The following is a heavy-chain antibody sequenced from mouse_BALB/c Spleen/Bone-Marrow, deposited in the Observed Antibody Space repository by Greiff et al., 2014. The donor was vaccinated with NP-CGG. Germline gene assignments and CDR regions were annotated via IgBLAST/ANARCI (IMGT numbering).Heavy chain of an antibody. Sequence: QVQLQQSGPGLVAPPQSLSITCTVSGFSLTSYGVYWARQPPGKGLEWLGVIWAGGSTNYNSALMSRLSISKDNSKSQVFLKMNSLQTDDTAMYYCARVYGSSYDPYYYAMDYWGQGTSVTVSS. CDR1: GFSLTSYG. V-gene: IGHV2-9*02. D-gene: IGHD1-1*01. CDR2: IWAGGST. J-gene: IGHJ4*01. CDR3: ARVYGSSYDPYYYAMDY.